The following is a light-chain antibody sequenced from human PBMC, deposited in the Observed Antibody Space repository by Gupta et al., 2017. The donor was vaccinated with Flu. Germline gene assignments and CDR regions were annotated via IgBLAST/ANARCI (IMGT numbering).Light chain of an antibody. CDR3: QHYDDLPLFA. CDR2: DAS. Sequence: IQLTQSPSSLSASVGDRVTVTCQASQGIHNYLNWYQHKPGKAPTLLVYDASNLETGVPSRLSGSGYGTEFTLTITSRQPEDFATYYCQHYDDLPLFAFGHGTTV. J-gene: IGKJ3*01. V-gene: IGKV1-33*01. CDR1: QGIHNY.